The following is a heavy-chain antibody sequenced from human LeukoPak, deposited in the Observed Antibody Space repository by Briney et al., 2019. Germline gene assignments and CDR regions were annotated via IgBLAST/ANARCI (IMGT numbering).Heavy chain of an antibody. Sequence: GGSLRLSCAASGFTFSSYWMSWVRQAPGKGLEWVANINHSGSEKYYADSVKGRFTISRDNAKNSLFLQMNSLSAEDTAVYYCARGSFGMVIRYYYYYYYMDVWGKGTTVTVSS. CDR1: GFTFSSYW. CDR2: INHSGSEK. V-gene: IGHV3-7*04. D-gene: IGHD3-3*01. J-gene: IGHJ6*03. CDR3: ARGSFGMVIRYYYYYYYMDV.